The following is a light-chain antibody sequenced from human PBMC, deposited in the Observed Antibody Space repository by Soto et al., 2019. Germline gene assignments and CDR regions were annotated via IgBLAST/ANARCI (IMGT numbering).Light chain of an antibody. CDR1: QSVSNY. V-gene: IGKV3-11*01. J-gene: IGKJ1*01. Sequence: EIVLTQSPATLSLSPGERATLSCRASQSVSNYLAWYQQKPGQAPRLLIYDASHRATGVPARFSGIGSGTDFTLIISSLEPEDFAVYYCQQRSSWLWTFGQGTKWEIK. CDR3: QQRSSWLWT. CDR2: DAS.